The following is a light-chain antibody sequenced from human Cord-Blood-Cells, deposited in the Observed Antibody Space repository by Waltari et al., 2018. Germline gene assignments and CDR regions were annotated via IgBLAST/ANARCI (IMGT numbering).Light chain of an antibody. V-gene: IGKV1-33*01. J-gene: IGKJ4*01. Sequence: DIQMTPSPSSLSASVGDRVPIPCPASQDTSNYLNWYQQKPGKAPKLLIYDASNLETGVPSRFSGSGSGTDFTFTSSSLQPEDMATYYCQQYDNLLALTFGGGTKVEIK. CDR1: QDTSNY. CDR2: DAS. CDR3: QQYDNLLALT.